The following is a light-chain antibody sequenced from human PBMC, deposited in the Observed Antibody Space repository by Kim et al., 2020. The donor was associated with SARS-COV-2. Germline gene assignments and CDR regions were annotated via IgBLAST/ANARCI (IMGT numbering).Light chain of an antibody. J-gene: IGKJ5*01. CDR1: RGVTSNY. V-gene: IGKV3-20*01. CDR3: HQYGSPPST. Sequence: SPGEKATLSCRASRGVTSNYLAWYQQKTGQAPRLLIYIASSRATGIPDRFSGSGSGTEFTLTISRLEPEDFAVYYCHQYGSPPSTFGQGTRLEIK. CDR2: IAS.